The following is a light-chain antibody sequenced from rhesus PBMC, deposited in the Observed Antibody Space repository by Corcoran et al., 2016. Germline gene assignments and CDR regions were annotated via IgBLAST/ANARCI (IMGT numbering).Light chain of an antibody. CDR2: DAS. CDR3: QQRNSDPLT. J-gene: IGKJ4*01. CDR1: QGISSY. Sequence: DIQLTQSPSSLSASVGDRVTITCRASQGISSYLSWYNQKSGKAPNLLIYDASNLQSGVPSRFSGSGYGTEFTLTLSSLQPEDFATYYCQQRNSDPLTFGGGTRVEIK. V-gene: IGKV1-38*01.